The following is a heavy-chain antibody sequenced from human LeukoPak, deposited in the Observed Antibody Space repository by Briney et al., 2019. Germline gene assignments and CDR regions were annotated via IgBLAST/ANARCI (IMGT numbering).Heavy chain of an antibody. V-gene: IGHV1-69*13. D-gene: IGHD6-13*01. J-gene: IGHJ3*02. CDR2: IIPIFGTA. CDR1: GGTFSSYA. CDR3: ASKGTAAAAGIDAFDI. Sequence: SVKVSCKASGGTFSSYAISWVRQTPGQGLEWMGGIIPIFGTANYAQKFQGRVTITADESTSTAYMELSSLRSEDTAVYYCASKGTAAAAGIDAFDIWGQGTMVTVSS.